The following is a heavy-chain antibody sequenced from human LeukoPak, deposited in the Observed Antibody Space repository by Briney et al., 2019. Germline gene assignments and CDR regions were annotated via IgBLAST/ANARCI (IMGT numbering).Heavy chain of an antibody. J-gene: IGHJ4*02. D-gene: IGHD3-10*01. CDR2: IQYSGST. CDR1: GDSVSSYY. V-gene: IGHV4-59*02. Sequence: SETLSLTCTVSGDSVSSYYWSWIRQPPGKGLEWIGYIQYSGSTNYNPSLKSRVTISGDTSKNQFSLKLSSVTAADTAVYYCASGRGSGSYFDGDWGQGTLVTVSS. CDR3: ASGRGSGSYFDGD.